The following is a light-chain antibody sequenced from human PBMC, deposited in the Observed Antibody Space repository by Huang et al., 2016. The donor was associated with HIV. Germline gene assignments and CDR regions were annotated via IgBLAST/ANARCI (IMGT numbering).Light chain of an antibody. Sequence: IQLTQSPSSLSASVGDRVTITCRASQGISNSLVWYQPKPGRAPKLLIYAASTLQSGVTSRFSGSRSGTDFTLTMSSLQPEDSATYYCQQFSSYSPLTFGGGTKVDIK. V-gene: IGKV1-9*01. CDR3: QQFSSYSPLT. CDR2: AAS. CDR1: QGISNS. J-gene: IGKJ4*01.